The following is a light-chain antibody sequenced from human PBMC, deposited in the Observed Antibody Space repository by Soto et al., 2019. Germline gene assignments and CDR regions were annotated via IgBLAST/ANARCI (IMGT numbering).Light chain of an antibody. CDR3: QQNGSSPPLT. CDR2: GAS. V-gene: IGKV3-20*01. J-gene: IGKJ2*01. Sequence: EIVLTQSPGTLSLSPGERATLSCRASQSVSSNFLGWYQQKPGQAPRLLIYGASTRATGIPDRFRGSGSGTDFSLTISRMEPEDFAVYYCQQNGSSPPLTFGQGIKLEIK. CDR1: QSVSSNF.